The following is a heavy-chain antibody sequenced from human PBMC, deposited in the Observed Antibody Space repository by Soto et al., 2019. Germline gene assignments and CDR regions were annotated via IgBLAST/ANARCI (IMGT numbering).Heavy chain of an antibody. CDR3: ARVMAARPFDY. CDR1: GFTFSDYY. D-gene: IGHD6-6*01. Sequence: QVQLVESGGGLVKPGGSLRLSCAASGFTFSDYYMSWIRQAPGKGQGWVSYISSSSGYTNYADSVKGRFTISRDNAKNSLYLQMNSLKAEDTAVYYCARVMAARPFDYWGQGTLVTVSS. CDR2: ISSSSGYT. J-gene: IGHJ4*02. V-gene: IGHV3-11*06.